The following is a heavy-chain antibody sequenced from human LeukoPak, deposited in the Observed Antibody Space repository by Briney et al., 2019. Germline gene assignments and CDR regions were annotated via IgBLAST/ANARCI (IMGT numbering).Heavy chain of an antibody. Sequence: GGSLRLSCAASGFTVSTNYMNWVRQAPGKGLEWVSILYSGSDTYYADSVKGRFTISRDSSKNILSLQMNNLRAEDTAVYYCARVGDHFHWYLDLWGRSTLVTVSS. CDR3: ARVGDHFHWYLDL. CDR1: GFTVSTNY. J-gene: IGHJ2*01. CDR2: LYSGSDT. V-gene: IGHV3-53*01. D-gene: IGHD3-10*01.